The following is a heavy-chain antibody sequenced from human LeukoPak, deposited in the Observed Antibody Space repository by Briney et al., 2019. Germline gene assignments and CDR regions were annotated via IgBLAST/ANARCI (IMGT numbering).Heavy chain of an antibody. CDR3: AKGGIAVAGTWFDP. Sequence: GGSLRLSCAASGFTFDDYAMHWVRQAPGEGLEWGSGICWNGGNIGYADSVKGRFIISRDNARNSLYLQMNSLRAEDMALYYCAKGGIAVAGTWFDPWGQGTLVTVSS. CDR2: ICWNGGNI. J-gene: IGHJ5*02. CDR1: GFTFDDYA. V-gene: IGHV3-9*03. D-gene: IGHD6-19*01.